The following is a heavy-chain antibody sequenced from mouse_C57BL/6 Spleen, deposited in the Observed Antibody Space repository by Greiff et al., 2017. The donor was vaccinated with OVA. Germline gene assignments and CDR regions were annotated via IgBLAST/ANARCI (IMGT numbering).Heavy chain of an antibody. J-gene: IGHJ1*03. D-gene: IGHD1-1*01. V-gene: IGHV3-6*01. CDR1: GYSITSGYY. Sequence: EVQLVESGPGLVKPSQSLSLTCSVTGYSITSGYYWNWNRQFPGNKLEWMGYISYDGSNNYNPSLKNRISITRDTSKNQFFLKLNSVTTEDTATYYCARGGYGRPSYWYFDVWGTGTTVTVSS. CDR3: ARGGYGRPSYWYFDV. CDR2: ISYDGSN.